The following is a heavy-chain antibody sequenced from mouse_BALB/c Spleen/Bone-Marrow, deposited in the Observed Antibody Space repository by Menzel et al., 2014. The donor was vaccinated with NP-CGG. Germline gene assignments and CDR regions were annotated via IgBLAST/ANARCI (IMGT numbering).Heavy chain of an antibody. CDR1: GFTFSSFG. Sequence: EVHLVESGGGLVQPGGSRKLSCAASGFTFSSFGMHWVRQAPEKGLEWVAYISSGSSTIYYADTVKGRFTISRDNPKNTLFRRMTSLRSEDTAMYYCASLTYYAMDYWGQGTSVTVSS. CDR2: ISSGSSTI. J-gene: IGHJ4*01. CDR3: ASLTYYAMDY. V-gene: IGHV5-17*02.